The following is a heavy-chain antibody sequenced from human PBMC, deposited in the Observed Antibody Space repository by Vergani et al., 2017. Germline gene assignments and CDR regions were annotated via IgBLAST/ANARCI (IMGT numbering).Heavy chain of an antibody. J-gene: IGHJ6*02. CDR3: AKVQDPYYYYGMDV. CDR2: ISGSGGST. Sequence: EVQLLQSGGGVIQPGGSLRLSCAASGFTFSSYAMSWVRQAPGKGLEWVSAISGSGGSTYYADSVKGRFTISRDNSKNTLYLQMNSLRAEDTAVYYCAKVQDPYYYYGMDVWGQGTTVTVSS. V-gene: IGHV3-23*01. CDR1: GFTFSSYA. D-gene: IGHD2-15*01.